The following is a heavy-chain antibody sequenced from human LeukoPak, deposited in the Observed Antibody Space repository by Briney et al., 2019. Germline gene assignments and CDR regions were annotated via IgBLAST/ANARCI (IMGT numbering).Heavy chain of an antibody. CDR3: ARRQYDASGYYPSRGRYFDY. Sequence: SETLSLTCAVYGGSFSGYYWSWVRQPPEKGLEWIGEINHSGSTNYNPSLKSRVTISVDTSKNQFSLELTSVTAADTAVYYCARRQYDASGYYPSRGRYFDYWGQGTLVTVSS. D-gene: IGHD3-22*01. J-gene: IGHJ4*02. V-gene: IGHV4-34*01. CDR1: GGSFSGYY. CDR2: INHSGST.